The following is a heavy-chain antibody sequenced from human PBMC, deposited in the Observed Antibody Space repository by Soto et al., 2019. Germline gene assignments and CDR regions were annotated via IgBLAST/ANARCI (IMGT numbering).Heavy chain of an antibody. V-gene: IGHV4-61*08. CDR1: GGSISSGGYS. CDR2: IYNSVST. D-gene: IGHD6-13*01. Sequence: SETLSLTCAVSGGSISSGGYSWSWIRQPPWKGLEWIGYIYNSVSTNYNPSLKSRVTLSVDTSKNQFSLKLSSVTAADTAVYYCARGSTGYSSSWYRYWGQGTLVTVSS. CDR3: ARGSTGYSSSWYRY. J-gene: IGHJ4*02.